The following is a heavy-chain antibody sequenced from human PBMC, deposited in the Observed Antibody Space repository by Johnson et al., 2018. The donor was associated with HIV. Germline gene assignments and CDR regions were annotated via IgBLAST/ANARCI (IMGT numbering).Heavy chain of an antibody. V-gene: IGHV3-66*01. J-gene: IGHJ3*02. Sequence: VQLVESGGGLVQPGGSLRLSCAASGFTVSSNYMTWVRQAPGKGLEWVPVIYSGGSTFYAAFVQARFIISSDNVKNTPDPQVHSLRDEDTAVYYRARDYHCGWGSSYGLDIWGQGTMVIVSS. CDR2: IYSGGST. CDR3: ARDYHCGWGSSYGLDI. D-gene: IGHD3-16*01. CDR1: GFTVSSNY.